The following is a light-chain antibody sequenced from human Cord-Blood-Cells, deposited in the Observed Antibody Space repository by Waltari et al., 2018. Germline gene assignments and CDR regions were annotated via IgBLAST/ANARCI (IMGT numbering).Light chain of an antibody. J-gene: IGLJ2*01. CDR3: AAWDDGLNGVV. CDR1: SPNIGSNN. Sequence: QTVLTQPPSAPGTPGRRVTTPSSRTSPNIGSNNLNWYQQLPGTAPKLLIYSKNQRPSGVPDLFSCAKSGTSASLAISVIQSEDEADYYCAAWDDGLNGVVFGGGTKLTVL. CDR2: SKN. V-gene: IGLV1-44*01.